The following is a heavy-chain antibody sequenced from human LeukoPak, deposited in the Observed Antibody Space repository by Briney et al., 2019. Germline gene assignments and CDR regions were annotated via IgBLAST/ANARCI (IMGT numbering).Heavy chain of an antibody. D-gene: IGHD3-22*01. Sequence: GASVKVSCKASGYTFTSYDINWVRQATGQGLGWMGWMNPNSGNTGYAQKFQGRVTMTRNTSISTAYMELSSLRSEDTAVYYCARGAPMYYYDSSGYSFDYWGQGTLVTVSS. CDR1: GYTFTSYD. J-gene: IGHJ4*02. CDR3: ARGAPMYYYDSSGYSFDY. V-gene: IGHV1-8*01. CDR2: MNPNSGNT.